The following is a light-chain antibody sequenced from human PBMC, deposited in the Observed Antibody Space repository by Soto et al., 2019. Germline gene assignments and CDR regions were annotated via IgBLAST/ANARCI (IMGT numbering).Light chain of an antibody. CDR3: MQALQTPLT. Sequence: EIVMSQSPLSLPVTPGEPASISCRSRQSLLHSNGRNYLDWYLQKPGQSPQVLIYLGSNRASGVPDRFSDSGSGTDFTLKISRVEAEDVGIYYGMQALQTPLTFGGGTKVEIK. J-gene: IGKJ4*01. CDR2: LGS. CDR1: QSLLHSNGRNY. V-gene: IGKV2-28*01.